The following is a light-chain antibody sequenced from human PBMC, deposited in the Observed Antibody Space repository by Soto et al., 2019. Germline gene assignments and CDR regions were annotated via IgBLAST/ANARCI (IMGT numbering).Light chain of an antibody. CDR3: ATWDDSRNGV. Sequence: QSVLVQPPSASGTPGQRITIFCSGGTSNIESHPVKWFQQVPGAPPKLLIKTNNQRPSGVPDRFSGSKSGASASLAISGLQSEDEGTYYCATWDDSRNGVFGSGTKVTVL. J-gene: IGLJ1*01. V-gene: IGLV1-44*01. CDR2: TNN. CDR1: TSNIESHP.